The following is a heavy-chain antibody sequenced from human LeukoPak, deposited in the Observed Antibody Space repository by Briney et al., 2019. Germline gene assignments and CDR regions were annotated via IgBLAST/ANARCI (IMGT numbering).Heavy chain of an antibody. V-gene: IGHV3-7*01. CDR2: IKQDGSEK. Sequence: PGGSLRLSCAASGFTFSSYWMSWVRQAPGKGLECVANIKQDGSEKYYVDSVKGRFTISRDNAKNSLYLQMNSLRAEDTAVYYCARDSYYDFWSGYQIFDYWGQGTLVTVSS. J-gene: IGHJ4*02. CDR1: GFTFSSYW. CDR3: ARDSYYDFWSGYQIFDY. D-gene: IGHD3-3*01.